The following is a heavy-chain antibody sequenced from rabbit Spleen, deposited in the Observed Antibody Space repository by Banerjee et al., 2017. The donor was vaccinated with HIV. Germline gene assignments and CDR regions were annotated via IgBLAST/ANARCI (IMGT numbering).Heavy chain of an antibody. V-gene: IGHV1S40*01. CDR3: ARDSGSSFSSYGMDL. J-gene: IGHJ6*01. CDR2: FEGGYSGST. D-gene: IGHD8-1*01. Sequence: QSLEESGGDLVKHGAPLTLTCIASGASFSGSYYMGWVRQAPGKGLEWIACFEGGYSGSTYYASWAKGRFTISKTSSTTVTLQITSLTAADTATYFCARDSGSSFSSYGMDLWGQGTLVTVS. CDR1: GASFSGSYY.